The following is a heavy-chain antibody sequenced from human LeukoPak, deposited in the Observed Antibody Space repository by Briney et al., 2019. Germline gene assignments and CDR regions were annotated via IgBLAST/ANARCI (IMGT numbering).Heavy chain of an antibody. D-gene: IGHD6-19*01. CDR2: INPNSGAT. Sequence: ASVKVSCRASRYTFTDFSDYYIHWVRQAPGQGLEWMGWINPNSGATYYAHKFQGRVTMTRDTSINTAYMELSRLTSDDTVVYFCVRVSTGWYFDYWGQGTLVSVSS. V-gene: IGHV1-2*02. CDR3: VRVSTGWYFDY. J-gene: IGHJ4*02. CDR1: RYTFTDFSDYY.